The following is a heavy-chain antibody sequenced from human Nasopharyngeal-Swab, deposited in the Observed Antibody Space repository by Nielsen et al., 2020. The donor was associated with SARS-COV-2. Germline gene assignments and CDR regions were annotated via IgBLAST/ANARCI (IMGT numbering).Heavy chain of an antibody. CDR2: IYYSGST. Sequence: WIRHPPGKGLEWIGYIYYSGSTNYDPSLKSRVTISVDTSKNQFSLKLSSVTAADTAVYYCAIGGGGSYYYGMDVWGQGTTVTVSS. CDR3: AIGGGGSYYYGMDV. J-gene: IGHJ6*02. V-gene: IGHV4-59*01. D-gene: IGHD3-16*01.